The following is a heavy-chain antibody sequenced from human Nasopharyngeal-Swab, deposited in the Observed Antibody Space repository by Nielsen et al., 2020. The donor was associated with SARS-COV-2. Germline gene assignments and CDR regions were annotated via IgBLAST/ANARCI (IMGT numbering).Heavy chain of an antibody. CDR3: AKSLRGVSLSFGYYYGLDV. CDR2: VSYDGRHK. J-gene: IGHJ6*02. Sequence: WIRQPPGKGLEWVAVVSYDGRHKSYADSVKGRFTVSRDNSKNTMYLQMSSLGAEDTAIYYCAKSLRGVSLSFGYYYGLDVWGQGTTVTVSS. V-gene: IGHV3-30*18. D-gene: IGHD3-10*01.